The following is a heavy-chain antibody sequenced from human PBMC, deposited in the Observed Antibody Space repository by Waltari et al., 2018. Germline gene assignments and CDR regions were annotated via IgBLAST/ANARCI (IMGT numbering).Heavy chain of an antibody. V-gene: IGHV4-38-2*01. J-gene: IGHJ5*02. D-gene: IGHD6-6*01. CDR1: GYSISSGYY. CDR2: IYHSGST. CDR3: ARTIAALSWFDP. Sequence: QVQPQESGPGLVKPSETLSLTCAVSGYSISSGYYWGWIRQPPGKGLEWIGSIYHSGSTYYNPSLKSRVTISVDTSKNQFSLKLSSVTAADTAVYYCARTIAALSWFDPWGQGTLVTVSS.